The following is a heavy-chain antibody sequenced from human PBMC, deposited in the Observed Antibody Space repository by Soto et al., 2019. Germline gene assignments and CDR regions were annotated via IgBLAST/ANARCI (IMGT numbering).Heavy chain of an antibody. CDR1: GGTFSSYA. J-gene: IGHJ6*02. Sequence: GASVKVSCKASGGTFSSYAISWVRQAPGQGLEWMGGIIPIFGTANYAQKFQGRVTITADESTSTAYMELSSLRSEDTAVYYCARSLLAAAGTDNYYYYGMDVWGQGTTVTVSS. V-gene: IGHV1-69*13. D-gene: IGHD6-13*01. CDR3: ARSLLAAAGTDNYYYYGMDV. CDR2: IIPIFGTA.